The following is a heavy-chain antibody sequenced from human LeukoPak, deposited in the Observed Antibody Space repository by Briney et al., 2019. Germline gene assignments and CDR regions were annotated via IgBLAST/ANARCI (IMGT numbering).Heavy chain of an antibody. J-gene: IGHJ6*04. CDR2: ISSSSSYI. Sequence: GGSLRLSCAASGFTFSSYSMNWVRQAPGKGLEWVSSISSSSSYIYYADSMKGRFTISRDNAKNSLYLQMNSLRAEDTAVYYCAGLVIRTYYYYGMDVWGKGTTVTVSS. D-gene: IGHD3-9*01. V-gene: IGHV3-21*01. CDR1: GFTFSSYS. CDR3: AGLVIRTYYYYGMDV.